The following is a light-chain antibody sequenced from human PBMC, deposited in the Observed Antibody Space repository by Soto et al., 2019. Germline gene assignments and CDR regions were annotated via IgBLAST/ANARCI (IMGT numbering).Light chain of an antibody. CDR1: TSNSGAGYD. CDR2: GNN. CDR3: QSFDSSLSAWV. J-gene: IGLJ3*02. Sequence: QSVLTQPPSVSGAPGQRITISCTGSTSNSGAGYDVHWYQHLPGTAPKLLIYGNNNRPSGVPDRFSASKSGTSASLAITGLQAEDEAEYYCQSFDSSLSAWVFGGGTQLTVL. V-gene: IGLV1-40*01.